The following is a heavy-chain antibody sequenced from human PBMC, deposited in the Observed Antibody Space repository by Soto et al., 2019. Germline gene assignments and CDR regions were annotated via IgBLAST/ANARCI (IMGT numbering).Heavy chain of an antibody. CDR3: AKDLLYYLDSSGPIDY. V-gene: IGHV3-30*18. D-gene: IGHD3-22*01. Sequence: QVQLVESGGGVVQPGRSLRLSCAASGFTFSSYGIHWVRQAPGKGLEWVAVISYDGSNTYFADSVKGRFTISRDNSKNTLYLQMNRLRAEDTAVYYCAKDLLYYLDSSGPIDYWCQGTLVTVSS. CDR2: ISYDGSNT. CDR1: GFTFSSYG. J-gene: IGHJ4*02.